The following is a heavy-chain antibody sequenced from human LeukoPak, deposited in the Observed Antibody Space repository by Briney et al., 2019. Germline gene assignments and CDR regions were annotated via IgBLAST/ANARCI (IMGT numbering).Heavy chain of an antibody. CDR2: ISGSGGST. Sequence: GGSLRVSCAASGFTFSSYAMSWVRQAPGKGLEWVSAISGSGGSTYCADSVKGRFTISRDNSKNTLYLQMNSLRAEDTAVYYCANQGKKTVTTWFDPWGQGTLVTVSS. V-gene: IGHV3-23*01. J-gene: IGHJ5*02. CDR3: ANQGKKTVTTWFDP. D-gene: IGHD4-11*01. CDR1: GFTFSSYA.